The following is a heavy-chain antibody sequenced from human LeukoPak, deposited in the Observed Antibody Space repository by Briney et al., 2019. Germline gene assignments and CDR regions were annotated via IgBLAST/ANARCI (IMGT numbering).Heavy chain of an antibody. CDR3: AQDIRPGWTGSWIDH. V-gene: IGHV3-23*01. D-gene: IGHD1-26*01. Sequence: QSGGSLRLSCAASGFSFTTYWMSWVRQAPGKGLEWVSAISGSGFGTYYADSMKGRFTISRDNSKNTLYLQMNSLRTEDTALYYCAQDIRPGWTGSWIDHWGQGTLVTVSS. CDR1: GFSFTTYW. CDR2: ISGSGFGT. J-gene: IGHJ4*02.